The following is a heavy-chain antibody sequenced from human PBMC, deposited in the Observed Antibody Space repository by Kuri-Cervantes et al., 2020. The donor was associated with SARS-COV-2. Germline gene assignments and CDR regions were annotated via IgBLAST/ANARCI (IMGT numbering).Heavy chain of an antibody. Sequence: SETLSLTCTVSGGSISSGSYYWGWIRQPPGKGLEWIGSIYHSGSTYYNPSLKSRVTISVDTSKNQFSLKLSSVTAADTAVYYCARHDIGLGVLMVYARLGAFDIWGQGTMVTVSS. J-gene: IGHJ3*02. D-gene: IGHD2-8*01. CDR1: GGSISSGSYY. V-gene: IGHV4-39*01. CDR3: ARHDIGLGVLMVYARLGAFDI. CDR2: IYHSGST.